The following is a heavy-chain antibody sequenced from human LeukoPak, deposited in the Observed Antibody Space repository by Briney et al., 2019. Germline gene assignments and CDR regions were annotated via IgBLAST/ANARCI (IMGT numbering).Heavy chain of an antibody. CDR3: ARLILRGSYRYGFDY. V-gene: IGHV5-51*01. J-gene: IGHJ4*02. CDR2: IYPGDSDT. CDR1: GYSFTSYW. D-gene: IGHD3-16*02. Sequence: PGESLKISCKGSGYSFTSYWIGWVRQMPGKGLEWMGIIYPGDSDTRYSPSFQGQVTISADKSISTAYLQWSSLKASDTAMYYCARLILRGSYRYGFDYWGQGTLVTVSS.